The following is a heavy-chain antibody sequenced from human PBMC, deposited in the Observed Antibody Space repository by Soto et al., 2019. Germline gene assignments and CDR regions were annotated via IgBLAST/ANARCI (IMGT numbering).Heavy chain of an antibody. V-gene: IGHV3-48*01. Sequence: GGSLRLSCAASGFTFSFYSMNWVRQAPGKGLGWVSYISSSSSTIYYADSVKGRFTISRDNAKNSLYLQMNSLRADDTAVYFCAREGIAVSGRIRAPDYWGQGTLVTVSS. CDR1: GFTFSFYS. CDR2: ISSSSSTI. D-gene: IGHD6-19*01. J-gene: IGHJ4*02. CDR3: AREGIAVSGRIRAPDY.